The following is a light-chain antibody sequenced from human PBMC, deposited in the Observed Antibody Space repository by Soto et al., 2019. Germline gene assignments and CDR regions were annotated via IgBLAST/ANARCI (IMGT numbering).Light chain of an antibody. CDR3: QKYNNWPPWT. CDR2: GAS. V-gene: IGKV3-20*01. J-gene: IGKJ1*01. CDR1: QSVSSSY. Sequence: EIVLTQSPGTLSLSPGERATLSCRASQSVSSSYLAWYQQKPGQAPRLLIYGASNRATGIPDRFSGNGSGTEFTLTISRLQSEDFAVYYCQKYNNWPPWTFGQGTKVDIK.